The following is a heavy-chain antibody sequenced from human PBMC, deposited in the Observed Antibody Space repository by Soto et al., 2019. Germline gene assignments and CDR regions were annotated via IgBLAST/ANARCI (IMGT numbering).Heavy chain of an antibody. V-gene: IGHV1-3*04. CDR1: GYTFSNYA. J-gene: IGHJ4*02. CDR2: INTANGNT. D-gene: IGHD3-22*01. CDR3: ARVFYYDGSGYQGDY. Sequence: QVQLVQSGAEVKKPGASVKVSCKASGYTFSNYAIHWVRQAPGQTLEWMGRINTANGNTKYAQNFQGRVSITRDTSASTDYMGLSSLRSEDTAVDYCARVFYYDGSGYQGDYWGQGTLVTVSS.